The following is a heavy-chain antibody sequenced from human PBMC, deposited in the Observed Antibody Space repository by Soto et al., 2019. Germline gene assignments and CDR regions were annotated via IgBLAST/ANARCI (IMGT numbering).Heavy chain of an antibody. V-gene: IGHV3-23*01. J-gene: IGHJ4*02. CDR1: GMTFNNHG. CDR2: ISESGATT. Sequence: EVQLLESGGGLVQPGGSLRLSCVASGMTFNNHGMGWVRQAPGKGLEWVSSISESGATTYYGDPVKGRFTITRDNSNNRLYLKMNRLRVEDTAGYFCERVPRGYTYAPTDYWGQGTLVTVSS. D-gene: IGHD5-18*01. CDR3: ERVPRGYTYAPTDY.